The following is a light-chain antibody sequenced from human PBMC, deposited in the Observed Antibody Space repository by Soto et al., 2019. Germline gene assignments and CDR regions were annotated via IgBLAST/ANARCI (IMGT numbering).Light chain of an antibody. CDR2: DVS. CDR1: SSDVGGYNY. Sequence: QSALTQPRSVSGSPGQSVTISCTGTSSDVGGYNYVSWYQQHPGKAPKLMIYDVSKRPSGVPDRFSGSKSGNTASLTISGPQAEDEADYYCCSYAGSYSYVFGTGTQLTVL. J-gene: IGLJ1*01. V-gene: IGLV2-11*01. CDR3: CSYAGSYSYV.